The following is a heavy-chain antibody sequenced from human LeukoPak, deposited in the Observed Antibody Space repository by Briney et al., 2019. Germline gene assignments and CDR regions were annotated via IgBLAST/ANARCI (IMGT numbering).Heavy chain of an antibody. V-gene: IGHV4-59*01. Sequence: SETLSLTCTVSGGSISSYYWSWIRQPPGKGLEWIGYIYYSGSTNYNPSLKSRVTISVDTSKNQFSLKLSSVTAADTAVYYCARAGRYGDYVRLDYWGQGTLVTVSS. J-gene: IGHJ4*02. CDR2: IYYSGST. CDR3: ARAGRYGDYVRLDY. CDR1: GGSISSYY. D-gene: IGHD4-17*01.